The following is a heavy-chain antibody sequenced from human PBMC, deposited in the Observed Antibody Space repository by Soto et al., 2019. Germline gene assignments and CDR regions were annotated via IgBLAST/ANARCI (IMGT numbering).Heavy chain of an antibody. D-gene: IGHD3-3*01. Sequence: QVQLVQSGAEGKKPGSSVKVSCKASEGTFNRYAISGVRQAPGQGLRGMGGIIPIFGIGNDAQRFQGRVTITADESTGTAYMELSSLRSEDTGVYYCARSAITLFGVVSIPPHYYSEMDVWGQGTTVTVSS. V-gene: IGHV1-69*01. CDR3: ARSAITLFGVVSIPPHYYSEMDV. CDR1: EGTFNRYA. CDR2: IIPIFGIG. J-gene: IGHJ6*02.